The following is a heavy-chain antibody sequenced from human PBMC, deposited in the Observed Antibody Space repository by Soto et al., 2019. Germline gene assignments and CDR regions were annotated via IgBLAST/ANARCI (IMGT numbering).Heavy chain of an antibody. CDR3: ARGVKNIVVVLDVFGYYGMDV. CDR1: GYSFTSYV. CDR2: INAGNGNT. V-gene: IGHV1-3*01. D-gene: IGHD2-2*01. J-gene: IGHJ6*02. Sequence: ASVKVSCKASGYSFTSYVIYWVRQAPGQRLEWMGWINAGNGNTKYSQKFQGRVTITSDTSASTAYMELSSLRSEDTAVYFCARGVKNIVVVLDVFGYYGMDVWGQGTTVTVSS.